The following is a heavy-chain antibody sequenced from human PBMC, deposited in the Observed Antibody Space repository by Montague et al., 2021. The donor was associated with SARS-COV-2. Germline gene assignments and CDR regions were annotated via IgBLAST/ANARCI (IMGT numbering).Heavy chain of an antibody. CDR1: DGSFSDFY. D-gene: IGHD1-26*01. CDR2: IIISGTT. J-gene: IGHJ6*03. Sequence: SETLSLICAVFDGSFSDFYWSWIRQPHGDGLVWIGVIIISGTTYYNPSLKSRVTISVDTSKNQFSLKLNLVTAADAAVYYCSCGVDNGSGYLDVWGKGTTVTVSS. V-gene: IGHV4-34*12. CDR3: SCGVDNGSGYLDV.